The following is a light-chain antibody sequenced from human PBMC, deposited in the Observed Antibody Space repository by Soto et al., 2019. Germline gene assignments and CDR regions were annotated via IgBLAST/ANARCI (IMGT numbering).Light chain of an antibody. CDR3: SSFTGSNKLL. J-gene: IGLJ2*01. Sequence: QSVLTQPPSASGSPGQSVTISCTGISSDVGGYTYVSWYQHHPGKAPKLIIYEVSKRPSGVPDRFSGSKSGNTASLTVSGLQAEDGADYYCSSFTGSNKLLFGGGTKVTVL. CDR2: EVS. CDR1: SSDVGGYTY. V-gene: IGLV2-8*01.